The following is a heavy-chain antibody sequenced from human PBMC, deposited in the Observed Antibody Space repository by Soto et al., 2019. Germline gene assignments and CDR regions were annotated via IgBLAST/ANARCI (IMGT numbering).Heavy chain of an antibody. V-gene: IGHV3-48*02. CDR3: ARELPSSSWYRAYYYYGMDV. CDR1: VFTFISYS. D-gene: IGHD6-13*01. Sequence: QTGGSLRLSCASSVFTFISYSMNWVRQAPGKGLEWVSYISSSSSTIYYADSVKGRFTISRDNAKNSLYLQMNSLRDEDTAVYYCARELPSSSWYRAYYYYGMDVWGQGTTVTVSS. J-gene: IGHJ6*02. CDR2: ISSSSSTI.